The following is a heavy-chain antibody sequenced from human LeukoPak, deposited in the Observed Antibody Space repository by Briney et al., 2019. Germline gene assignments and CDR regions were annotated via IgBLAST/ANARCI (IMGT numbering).Heavy chain of an antibody. J-gene: IGHJ4*02. CDR3: ARDSSGWYRASDFDD. D-gene: IGHD6-19*01. V-gene: IGHV3-48*03. CDR2: ISSSGSTI. Sequence: GGSLRLSCAASGFTFCSYEMNWVRQAPGKGVEWVSYISSSGSTIYYADSVKGRFTLSRDNAKNSLYLQMNSLRAEDTAVYYCARDSSGWYRASDFDDWGQGTLVTVS. CDR1: GFTFCSYE.